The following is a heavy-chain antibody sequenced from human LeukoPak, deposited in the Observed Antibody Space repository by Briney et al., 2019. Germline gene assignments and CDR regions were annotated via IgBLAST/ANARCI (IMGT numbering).Heavy chain of an antibody. Sequence: SETLSLTCAVSGFSISSGYYWGWIRQPPGEGLEWIGSFYHSGNTYYNPSLKSRVTISVDTSKNQFSLKLSSVTAADTAVYYCARVLKWFGVDAFDIWGQGTMVTVSS. J-gene: IGHJ3*02. CDR2: FYHSGNT. CDR1: GFSISSGYY. V-gene: IGHV4-38-2*01. D-gene: IGHD3-10*01. CDR3: ARVLKWFGVDAFDI.